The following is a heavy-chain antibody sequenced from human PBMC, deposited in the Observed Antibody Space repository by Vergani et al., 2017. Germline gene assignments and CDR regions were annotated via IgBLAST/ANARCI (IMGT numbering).Heavy chain of an antibody. CDR3: AKHFRGWGIDY. J-gene: IGHJ4*02. CDR1: GFTLSNYD. V-gene: IGHV3-30*02. Sequence: QVQLVESGGGVVQRGGSLRLSCATSGFTLSNYDMQWIRQGPGKGLEFVAFIQCDGSNQYYADSVKGRFTLSRDFSKNTLYLQMNSLRTDDTATYYCAKHFRGWGIDYWGQGTQVIVSS. D-gene: IGHD3-16*01. CDR2: IQCDGSNQ.